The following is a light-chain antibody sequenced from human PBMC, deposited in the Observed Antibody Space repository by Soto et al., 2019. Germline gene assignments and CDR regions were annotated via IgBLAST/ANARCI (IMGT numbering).Light chain of an antibody. Sequence: IQMTQSPSSLSASVGDRVTITCQASQDISNYLNWYQQKPGKAPTLLIYDASNLETGVPSRFSGSGSGTDFTFTISSLQPEDIATYYCQQYDNRPYTFGQGTKLEIK. J-gene: IGKJ2*01. CDR2: DAS. V-gene: IGKV1-33*01. CDR3: QQYDNRPYT. CDR1: QDISNY.